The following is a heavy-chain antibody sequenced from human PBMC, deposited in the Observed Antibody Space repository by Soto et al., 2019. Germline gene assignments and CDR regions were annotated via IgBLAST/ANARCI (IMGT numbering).Heavy chain of an antibody. CDR3: ARGYPYIGSYPLDY. CDR1: GFSFISYW. Sequence: GGSLRLSCAASGFSFISYWMHWVRQAPGKGLVWVSRINSDGSDTRYADSVKGRFTISRDNAKNTLYLQMNSLRAEDTAVYYCARGYPYIGSYPLDYWGQGTPVTVSS. D-gene: IGHD1-26*01. CDR2: INSDGSDT. J-gene: IGHJ4*02. V-gene: IGHV3-74*01.